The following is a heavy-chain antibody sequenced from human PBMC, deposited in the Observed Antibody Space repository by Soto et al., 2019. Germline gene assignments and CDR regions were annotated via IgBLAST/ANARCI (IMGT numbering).Heavy chain of an antibody. D-gene: IGHD6-13*01. V-gene: IGHV4-34*02. CDR3: ARGRGSSLYRYYMDV. J-gene: IGHJ6*03. Sequence: QVQLQQWGAGLLKPSETLSLTCAIYGGSFSGYYWSWIRQPPGKGLEWIGEINHSGSTNYTPSLKSRVTLSVDTSKNHFSLRLSSVTAADTAVYYCARGRGSSLYRYYMDVWGKGTTVTVSS. CDR1: GGSFSGYY. CDR2: INHSGST.